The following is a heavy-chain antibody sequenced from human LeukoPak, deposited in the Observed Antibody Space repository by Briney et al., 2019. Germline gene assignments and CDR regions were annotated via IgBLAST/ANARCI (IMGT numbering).Heavy chain of an antibody. V-gene: IGHV4-59*08. J-gene: IGHJ6*03. CDR3: ARRDYDILTGYSYYYMDV. D-gene: IGHD3-9*01. CDR2: IYYSGST. CDR1: GGSLSSYY. Sequence: SETLSLTCTVSGGSLSSYYWSWIRQPPGKGLEWIGYIYYSGSTNYNPSLKSRVTISVDTSKNQFSLKLSSVTAADTAVYYCARRDYDILTGYSYYYMDVWGKGTTVTVSS.